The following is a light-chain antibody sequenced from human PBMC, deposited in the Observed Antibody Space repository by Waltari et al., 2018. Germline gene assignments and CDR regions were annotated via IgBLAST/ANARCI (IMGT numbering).Light chain of an antibody. J-gene: IGLJ1*01. CDR1: RSDGGAYKY. CDR2: DVS. Sequence: QSALTQPASASGSPGQSITISCTGTRSDGGAYKYVSWYQQHPRQAANLMIYDVSHRPSRVSYRCPGSKSGNTASLTISGLQAEDESDYYCSSYTTSHSPVFGTGTNVIVL. CDR3: SSYTTSHSPV. V-gene: IGLV2-14*03.